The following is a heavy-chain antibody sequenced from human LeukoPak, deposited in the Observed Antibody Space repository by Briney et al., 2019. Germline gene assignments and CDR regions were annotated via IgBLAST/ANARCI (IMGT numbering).Heavy chain of an antibody. CDR2: ISRGGSTT. V-gene: IGHV3-11*01. CDR1: GFTFSDFY. J-gene: IGHJ4*02. CDR3: ARDSRSAFDN. Sequence: GGSLRLSCAASGFTFSDFYMNWIRQAPGKELEWVSYISRGGSTTYYADSVKGRFTISRDNAKNSLYLRMNSLRAEDTAVYYCARDSRSAFDNWGQGALVTVSS.